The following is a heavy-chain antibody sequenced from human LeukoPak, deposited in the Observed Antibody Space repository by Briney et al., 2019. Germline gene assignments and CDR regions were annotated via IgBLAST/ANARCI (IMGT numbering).Heavy chain of an antibody. V-gene: IGHV3-53*01. CDR2: NYSGGST. CDR1: GFTVSSNY. J-gene: IGHJ4*02. D-gene: IGHD3-10*01. Sequence: GGSLRLSCAASGFTVSSNYMSWVRQAPGKGLEWVSVNYSGGSTYYADSVKGRFTISRDNSKNTLYLQMNSLSTEDTAVYYCASVGGSGSYPLYFFDYWGQGTLVTVSS. CDR3: ASVGGSGSYPLYFFDY.